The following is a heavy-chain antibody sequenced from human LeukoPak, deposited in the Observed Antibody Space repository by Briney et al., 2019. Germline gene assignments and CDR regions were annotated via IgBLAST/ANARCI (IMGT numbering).Heavy chain of an antibody. J-gene: IGHJ3*02. CDR3: ARRRIAAAGSDAFDI. D-gene: IGHD6-13*01. CDR2: IYSGGST. V-gene: IGHV3-66*01. CDR1: GFTVSSNY. Sequence: GGSLRLSCAASGFTVSSNYMSWVRQAPGKGLEWVSVIYSGGSTYYADSVKGRFPISRDNSKNTLYLQMNSLRAEDTAVYYCARRRIAAAGSDAFDIWGQGTMVTVSS.